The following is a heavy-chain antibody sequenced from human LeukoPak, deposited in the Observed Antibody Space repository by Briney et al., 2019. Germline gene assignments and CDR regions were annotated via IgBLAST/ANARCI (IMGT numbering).Heavy chain of an antibody. CDR2: IIPILGTA. CDR1: GGTFSNYA. Sequence: GSSVKVSCKASGGTFSNYAINWVRQAPGQGLEWMGGIIPILGTANYAQKFQGRVTITTDESTSAAYMELSSLRSEDTAVYFCARGQWELLSPGTPYYDCMDVWGKGTTVTVSS. J-gene: IGHJ6*03. V-gene: IGHV1-69*05. CDR3: ARGQWELLSPGTPYYDCMDV. D-gene: IGHD1-26*01.